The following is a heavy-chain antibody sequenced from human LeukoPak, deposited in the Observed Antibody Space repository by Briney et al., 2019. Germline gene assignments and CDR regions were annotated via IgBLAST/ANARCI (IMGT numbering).Heavy chain of an antibody. CDR2: IYYSGST. CDR1: GGPISSYY. CDR3: ARVSSYYFDY. Sequence: SETLSLTCTVSGGPISSYYWSWIRQPPGKGLEWIGYIYYSGSTNYNPSLKSRVTISVDTSKNQFSLKLSSVTAADTAVYYCARVSSYYFDYWGQGTLVTVSS. J-gene: IGHJ4*02. D-gene: IGHD6-6*01. V-gene: IGHV4-59*01.